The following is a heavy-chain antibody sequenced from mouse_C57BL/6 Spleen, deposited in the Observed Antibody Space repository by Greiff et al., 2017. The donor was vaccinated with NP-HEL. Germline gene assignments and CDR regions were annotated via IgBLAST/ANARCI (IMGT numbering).Heavy chain of an antibody. CDR1: GYSITSGYD. CDR3: ARDRNDYDGGAWFAD. CDR2: ISYSGST. J-gene: IGHJ3*01. D-gene: IGHD2-4*01. V-gene: IGHV3-1*01. Sequence: EVQLQESGPGMVKPSQSLSLTCTVTGYSITSGYDWHWIRPFPGNKLEWMGYISYSGSTNYNPSLKSRISITHDTSKNHFFLKLNSVTTEDTATYYCARDRNDYDGGAWFADWGQGTLVTVSA.